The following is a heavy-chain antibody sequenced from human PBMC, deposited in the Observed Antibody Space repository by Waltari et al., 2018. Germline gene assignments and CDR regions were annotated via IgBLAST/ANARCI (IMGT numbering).Heavy chain of an antibody. J-gene: IGHJ5*02. D-gene: IGHD6-6*01. V-gene: IGHV3-23*01. CDR3: AKVSVAATVDYNWFDP. CDR1: GFTFSSYA. Sequence: EVQLLESGGGLVQPGGSLRLSCVASGFTFSSYAINWVRQAPGKGLEWVSAISESGGSTYYADSVKGRFTISRDNSKNTLYLQMNSLRAEDTAVYYCAKVSVAATVDYNWFDPWGQGTLVTVSS. CDR2: ISESGGST.